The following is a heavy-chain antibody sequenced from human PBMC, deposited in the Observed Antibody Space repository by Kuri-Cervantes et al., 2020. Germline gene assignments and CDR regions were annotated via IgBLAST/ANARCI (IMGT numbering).Heavy chain of an antibody. CDR1: GYTFTSND. CDR2: MNPNSGNT. Sequence: ASVKVSCQASGYTFTSNDINWVRRATGQGLEWMGWMNPNSGNTGYAQKFQGRVTMTRNTSKSTAYMELSSLRTEDTAVYYCATDRGYSSGWYYFDYWGQGTLVTVSS. D-gene: IGHD6-19*01. J-gene: IGHJ4*02. CDR3: ATDRGYSSGWYYFDY. V-gene: IGHV1-8*01.